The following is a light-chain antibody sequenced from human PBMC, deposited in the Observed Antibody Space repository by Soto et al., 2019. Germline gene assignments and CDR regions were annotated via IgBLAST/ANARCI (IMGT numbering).Light chain of an antibody. Sequence: QAVVTQEPSFSVSPGGTVTLTCGLSSGSVSTSYYPSWYQQTPGQAPRTLIYSTNTRSSGVPDRFSGSILGNKAALTITGAQADDESDYYCVLYMGSGICVFGGRTKLTVL. V-gene: IGLV8-61*01. J-gene: IGLJ3*02. CDR1: SGSVSTSYY. CDR2: STN. CDR3: VLYMGSGICV.